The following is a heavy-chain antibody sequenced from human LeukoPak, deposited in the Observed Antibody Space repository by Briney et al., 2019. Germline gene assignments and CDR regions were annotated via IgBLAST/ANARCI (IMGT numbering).Heavy chain of an antibody. CDR3: AKRPDEGAAGPFDY. D-gene: IGHD6-25*01. V-gene: IGHV3-23*01. Sequence: PGRSLRLSCAASGFTFSTYGMHCVRQAPGKGLEWISTNTASGTRTYYPDSVKGRFTISRDNSKNTLYLQMNSLRAEDTGTYYCAKRPDEGAAGPFDYWGQGTLVTVSS. J-gene: IGHJ4*02. CDR2: NTASGTRT. CDR1: GFTFSTYG.